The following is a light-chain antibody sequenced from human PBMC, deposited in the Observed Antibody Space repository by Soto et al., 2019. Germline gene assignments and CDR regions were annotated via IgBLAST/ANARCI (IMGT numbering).Light chain of an antibody. CDR2: DAT. CDR1: SSNVGGYNY. Sequence: QSALTQPRSVSASPGQSVTISCTGTSSNVGGYNYVSWYQQNPGKAPKLMIYDATKRPSGVPDRFSGSKSGNAASLTISGLQAADEADYYCCSYAASYTLLFGGGTKLTVL. J-gene: IGLJ2*01. V-gene: IGLV2-11*01. CDR3: CSYAASYTLL.